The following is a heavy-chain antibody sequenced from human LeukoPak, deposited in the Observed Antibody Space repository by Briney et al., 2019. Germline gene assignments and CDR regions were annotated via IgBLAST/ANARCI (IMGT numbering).Heavy chain of an antibody. CDR3: ARVSSSSWWALDY. V-gene: IGHV3-74*01. Sequence: PGGSLRLSCAASGSTFSSSWMSWVRQAPGKGLMWVSRINTDGSSTSYADSVKGRFTISRDNAKNTLYLQMNSLRAEDTAVYYCARVSSSSWWALDYWGQGTLVTVSS. CDR2: INTDGSST. D-gene: IGHD6-13*01. J-gene: IGHJ4*02. CDR1: GSTFSSSW.